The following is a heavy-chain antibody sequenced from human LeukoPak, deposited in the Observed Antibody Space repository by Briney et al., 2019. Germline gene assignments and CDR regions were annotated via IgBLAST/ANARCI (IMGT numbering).Heavy chain of an antibody. Sequence: SETLSLTCAVYGGSFSGYYWSWIRQPPGKGLEWIGEINHSGSTNYNPSLKSRVTISVDTSKNQFSLKLSSVTAADTAVYYCARESRHLEWLLDYYYYYMDVWGKGTTVTVSS. J-gene: IGHJ6*03. D-gene: IGHD3-3*01. V-gene: IGHV4-34*01. CDR3: ARESRHLEWLLDYYYYYMDV. CDR1: GGSFSGYY. CDR2: INHSGST.